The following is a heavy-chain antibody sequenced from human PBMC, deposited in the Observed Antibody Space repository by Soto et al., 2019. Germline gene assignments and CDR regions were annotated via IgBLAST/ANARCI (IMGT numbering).Heavy chain of an antibody. Sequence: EVQVVESGGGLIQPGGSLRLSRAASGFVVSETYMSWVRQAPGRGLQWVSFTYSGGSTYYADSVKGRFTISRDSSRNTLYLQMNSLRVEDTAVYYCARDCGGGSCYPALGAWGQGTLVTVSS. V-gene: IGHV3-53*01. D-gene: IGHD2-15*01. J-gene: IGHJ5*02. CDR1: GFVVSETY. CDR2: TYSGGST. CDR3: ARDCGGGSCYPALGA.